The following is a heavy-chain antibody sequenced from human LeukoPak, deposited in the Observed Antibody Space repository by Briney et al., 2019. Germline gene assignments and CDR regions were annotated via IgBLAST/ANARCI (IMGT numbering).Heavy chain of an antibody. Sequence: PGGSLRLSCAASGFTFSSIAMSWVRQAPDKGLEWESTISGSGGGTYYADSVKGRFTISRDDSKNTLYLQMNSLRADDTAVYYCAKDLGRYRNNFFDYWGQGNLVTVSS. CDR3: AKDLGRYRNNFFDY. V-gene: IGHV3-23*01. CDR2: ISGSGGGT. CDR1: GFTFSSIA. D-gene: IGHD1-26*01. J-gene: IGHJ4*02.